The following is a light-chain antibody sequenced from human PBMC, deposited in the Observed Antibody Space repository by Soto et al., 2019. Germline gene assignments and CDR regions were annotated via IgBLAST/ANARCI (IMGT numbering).Light chain of an antibody. V-gene: IGKV1-12*01. CDR3: QQANSFPRT. CDR2: AAS. J-gene: IGKJ5*01. CDR1: QGISRW. Sequence: DIQMTQSPSSVSASVGDRVTITCRASQGISRWLAWYQQKPGKDPKLLIYAASSLQSGVPSRFSGSGSGTDFTRTISSLQPEDFATYYCQQANSFPRTFGQGTRLEIK.